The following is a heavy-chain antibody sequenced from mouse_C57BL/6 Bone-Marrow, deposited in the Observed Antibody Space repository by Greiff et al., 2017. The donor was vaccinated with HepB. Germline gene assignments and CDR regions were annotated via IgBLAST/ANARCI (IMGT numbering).Heavy chain of an antibody. J-gene: IGHJ3*01. CDR1: GYAFSSYW. Sequence: QVQLKESGAELVKPGASVKISCKAYGYAFSSYWMNWVKQRPGKGLEWIGQIYPGDGDTNSNGKFKGKATLTADKSSSTAYMQLSSLTSEDAAVYFCARRATLRTGAWFAYWGQGTLVTVSA. D-gene: IGHD1-1*01. V-gene: IGHV1-80*01. CDR3: ARRATLRTGAWFAY. CDR2: IYPGDGDT.